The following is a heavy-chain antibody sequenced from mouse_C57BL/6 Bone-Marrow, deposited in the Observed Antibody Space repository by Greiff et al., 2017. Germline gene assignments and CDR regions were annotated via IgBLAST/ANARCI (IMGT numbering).Heavy chain of an antibody. CDR3: ARRGYYVSSRYWYFDV. Sequence: VQLQQPGTELVKPGASVKLSCKASGYTFTSYWMHWVKQRPGQGLEWIGNINPSNGGTNYNEKFKSKATLTVDKSSSTAYMQLSRLTSEDAAVYYCARRGYYVSSRYWYFDVWGTGTTVTVSS. J-gene: IGHJ1*03. V-gene: IGHV1-53*01. CDR1: GYTFTSYW. CDR2: INPSNGGT. D-gene: IGHD1-1*01.